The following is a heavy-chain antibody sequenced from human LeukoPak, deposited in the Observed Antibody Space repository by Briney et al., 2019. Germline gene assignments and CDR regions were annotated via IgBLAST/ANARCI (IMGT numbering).Heavy chain of an antibody. J-gene: IGHJ4*02. CDR3: ARDGTPEYDHIWGRPQLY. CDR1: GYTFTGYY. D-gene: IGHD3-16*01. Sequence: GASVKVSCKASGYTFTGYYMHWVRQAPGQGLEWMGIISPSGGSTRYAQKFQGRVTMTRDTSTSTVYMELKSLRSEDTAIYYCARDGTPEYDHIWGRPQLYWGQGTLVIVSS. CDR2: ISPSGGST. V-gene: IGHV1-46*01.